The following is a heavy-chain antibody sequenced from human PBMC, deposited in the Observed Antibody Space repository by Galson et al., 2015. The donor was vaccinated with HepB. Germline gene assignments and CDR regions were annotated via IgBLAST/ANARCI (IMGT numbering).Heavy chain of an antibody. D-gene: IGHD4-17*01. CDR1: GFTFNKAW. CDR2: IKSKIDGGTT. J-gene: IGHJ4*02. V-gene: IGHV3-15*01. Sequence: SLRLSCAASGFTFNKAWMSWVRQAPGKGLEWVGRIKSKIDGGTTDYAAPVKGRFTISRDDSKKTLYLQMNNLKTEDTAVYYCTTDLGIFGDYFIMGVGYWGQGTLVTVSS. CDR3: TTDLGIFGDYFIMGVGY.